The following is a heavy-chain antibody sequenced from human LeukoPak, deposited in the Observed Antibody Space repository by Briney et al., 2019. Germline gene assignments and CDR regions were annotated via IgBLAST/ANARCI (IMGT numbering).Heavy chain of an antibody. CDR1: GDSISYEGYD. J-gene: IGHJ5*02. D-gene: IGHD4-17*01. V-gene: IGHV4-30-2*01. CDR3: AGEGEYGQSYS. Sequence: SETLSLTCAVSGDSISYEGYDWNWIRQAPGKGPEWIGNIYRGRTRLNPSYTSRVAISVDMSKSQVSLSLTSVTAADTAIYYCAGEGEYGQSYSWGQGVLVVVSA. CDR2: IYRGRT.